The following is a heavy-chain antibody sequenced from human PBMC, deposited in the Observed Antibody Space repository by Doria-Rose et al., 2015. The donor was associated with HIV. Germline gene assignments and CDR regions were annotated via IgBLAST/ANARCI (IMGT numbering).Heavy chain of an antibody. J-gene: IGHJ4*02. D-gene: IGHD2-15*01. CDR3: ARGILVAAPPFFDY. CDR2: IYYSGST. Sequence: GWIRQPRGKGLEWIGSIYYSGSTYYNPSLKSRVTISVDTSKNQSSLKLSSVTAADTAVYYCARGILVAAPPFFDYWGQGTLVTVSS. V-gene: IGHV4-39*07.